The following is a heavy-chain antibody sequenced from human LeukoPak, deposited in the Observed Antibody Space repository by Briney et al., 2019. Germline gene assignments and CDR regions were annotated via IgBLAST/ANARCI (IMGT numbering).Heavy chain of an antibody. V-gene: IGHV3-23*01. CDR3: AKGPLMITFGGVQAPFDY. Sequence: PGGSLRLSCAASGFTFSSYAMSWVRQAPGKGLEWVSAISGSGGSTYYADSVKGRFTISRDNSKNTLYLQMNSLRAEDTAVYYCAKGPLMITFGGVQAPFDYWGQGTLVTVSS. J-gene: IGHJ4*02. CDR2: ISGSGGST. D-gene: IGHD3-16*01. CDR1: GFTFSSYA.